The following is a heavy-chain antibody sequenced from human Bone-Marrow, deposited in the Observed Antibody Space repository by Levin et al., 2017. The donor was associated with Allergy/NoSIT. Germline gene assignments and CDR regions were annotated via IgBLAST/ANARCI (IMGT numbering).Heavy chain of an antibody. CDR1: GFTFSSYW. D-gene: IGHD3-3*01. Sequence: LAGGSLRLSCAASGFTFSSYWMHWVRQAPGKGLVWVSRINSDGSSTSYADSVKGRFTISRDNAKNTLYLQMNSLRAEDTAVYYCARVASLDFWSAFDAFDIWGQGTMVTVSS. CDR3: ARVASLDFWSAFDAFDI. V-gene: IGHV3-74*01. J-gene: IGHJ3*02. CDR2: INSDGSST.